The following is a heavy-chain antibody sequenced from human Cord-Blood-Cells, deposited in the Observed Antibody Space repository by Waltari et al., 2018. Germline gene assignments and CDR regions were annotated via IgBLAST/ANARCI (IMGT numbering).Heavy chain of an antibody. J-gene: IGHJ4*02. Sequence: EVQLLESGGGLVQPGGSLRLACAASGFTFSSYAMSWVRQAPGKGLEVVSGMSGSGGSTDYADPVNGRCTISRDNAENAVYLQMNSLRAEDTAVYYCAKTNSSGWYYFDYWGQGTLVTVSS. V-gene: IGHV3-23*01. CDR3: AKTNSSGWYYFDY. CDR2: MSGSGGST. D-gene: IGHD6-19*01. CDR1: GFTFSSYA.